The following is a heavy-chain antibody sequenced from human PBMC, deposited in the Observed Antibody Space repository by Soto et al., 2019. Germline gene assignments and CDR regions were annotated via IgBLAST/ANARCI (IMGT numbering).Heavy chain of an antibody. J-gene: IGHJ5*02. D-gene: IGHD3-16*01. Sequence: QVQLVQSGAEVKEPGASVRVSCKASGYTVINYDLSWVRQATGQGLEWMGCMNPGSGTTGYANKFQGRVTMTRDASTSTAHLELSSLTSEDKAVYYGARMASFGTLNLFDPWGQGTLFTVSS. V-gene: IGHV1-8*02. CDR2: MNPGSGTT. CDR3: ARMASFGTLNLFDP. CDR1: GYTVINYD.